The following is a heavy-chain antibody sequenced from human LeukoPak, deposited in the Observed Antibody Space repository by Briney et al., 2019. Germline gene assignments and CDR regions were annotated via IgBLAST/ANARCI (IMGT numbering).Heavy chain of an antibody. CDR3: ARDPTSVTKGFDI. D-gene: IGHD4-17*01. V-gene: IGHV4-59*01. J-gene: IGHJ3*02. CDR2: ISSIGST. CDR1: GFTFSSYS. Sequence: PGGSLRLSCAASGFTFSSYSMNWVRQAPGKGLEWIGYISSIGSTNYNPSLKSRVTISVDTSKKQFSLKMTSVTAADTAVYYCARDPTSVTKGFDIWGQGTMVTVSS.